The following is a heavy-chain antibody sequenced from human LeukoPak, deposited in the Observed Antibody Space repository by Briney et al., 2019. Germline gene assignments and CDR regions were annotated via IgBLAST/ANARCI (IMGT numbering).Heavy chain of an antibody. J-gene: IGHJ4*02. CDR1: GYTFTVYY. CDR3: GGEGKETADRKSALDY. V-gene: IGHV1-2*06. Sequence: AAVTVSCKASGYTFTVYYIHWVRQAPGQGLEFMGRINPNSGGKNYAQIFQGRVTMTRNTSITTAYIELSRLSSDDKTVYYCGGEGKETADRKSALDYWGQGSLVTVSS. CDR2: INPNSGGK. D-gene: IGHD2-21*02.